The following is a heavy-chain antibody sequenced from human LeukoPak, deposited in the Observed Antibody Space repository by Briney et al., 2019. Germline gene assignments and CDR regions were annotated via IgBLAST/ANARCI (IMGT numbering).Heavy chain of an antibody. CDR1: GGTFSSYA. CDR2: IIPIFGTA. J-gene: IGHJ6*04. Sequence: SVKVSCKASGGTFSSYAISWVRQAPGQGLEWMGGIIPIFGTANYAQKFQGRLTITADESTSTAYMELSSLRSEDTAVYYCARGPKKGYCSSTSCYSNYYYYGMDVWGKGTTVTVSS. D-gene: IGHD2-2*02. V-gene: IGHV1-69*13. CDR3: ARGPKKGYCSSTSCYSNYYYYGMDV.